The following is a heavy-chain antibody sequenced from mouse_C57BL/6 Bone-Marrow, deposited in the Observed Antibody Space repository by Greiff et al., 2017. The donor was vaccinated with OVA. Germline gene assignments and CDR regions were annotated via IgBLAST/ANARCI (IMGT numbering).Heavy chain of an antibody. CDR2: IDPSDSYT. D-gene: IGHD2-3*01. Sequence: QVQLQQPGAELVKPGASVKLSCKASGYTFTSYWMQWVKQRPGQGLEWIGEIDPSDSYTNYTQKFKGKATLTVDTSSSTAYMQLSSLTSEDSAVYYCARGRRDGYYYFDYWGQGTTLTVSS. J-gene: IGHJ2*01. CDR3: ARGRRDGYYYFDY. CDR1: GYTFTSYW. V-gene: IGHV1-50*01.